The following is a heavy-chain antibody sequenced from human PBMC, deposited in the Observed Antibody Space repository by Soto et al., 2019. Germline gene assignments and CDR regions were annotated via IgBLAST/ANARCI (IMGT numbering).Heavy chain of an antibody. J-gene: IGHJ5*02. Sequence: PSETLSLTCAVYGGSFSGYYWSWIRQPPGKGLEWIGEINHSGSTNSNPSLKSRVTISVDTSKNQFSLKLSSVTAADTAVYYCAAGPQNNWFHPWGQGTLVTVSS. CDR2: INHSGST. CDR1: GGSFSGYY. V-gene: IGHV4-34*01. CDR3: AAGPQNNWFHP.